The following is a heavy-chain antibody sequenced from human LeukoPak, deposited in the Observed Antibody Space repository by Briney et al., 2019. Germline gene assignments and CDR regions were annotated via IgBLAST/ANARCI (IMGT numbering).Heavy chain of an antibody. D-gene: IGHD6-6*01. CDR2: IIPIFGTA. J-gene: IGHJ6*02. V-gene: IGHV1-69*13. CDR3: AREVGIAARPVEASVVGQPKYGMDV. Sequence: ASVKVSCKASGYTFTSYGISWVRQAPGQGLEWMGGIIPIFGTANYAQKFQGRVTITADESTSTAYMELSSLRSEDTAVYYCAREVGIAARPVEASVVGQPKYGMDVWGQGTTVTVSS. CDR1: GYTFTSYG.